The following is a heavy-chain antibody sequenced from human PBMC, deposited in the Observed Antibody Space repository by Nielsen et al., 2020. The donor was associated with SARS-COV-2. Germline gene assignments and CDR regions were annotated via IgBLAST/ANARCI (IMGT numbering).Heavy chain of an antibody. CDR2: ISYDGRNK. V-gene: IGHV3-30*03. Sequence: GESLKISCAASGFTFSSFGMHWVRQAPGKGLEWVAVISYDGRNKDYADSVKGRFTISRDNSKNTLYLQMNSLRAEDTAVYYCARERLVDVDYWGQGTLVTVSS. D-gene: IGHD2-8*02. CDR1: GFTFSSFG. CDR3: ARERLVDVDY. J-gene: IGHJ4*02.